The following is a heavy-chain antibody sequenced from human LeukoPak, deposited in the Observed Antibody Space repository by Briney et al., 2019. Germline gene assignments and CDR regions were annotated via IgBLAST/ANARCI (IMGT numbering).Heavy chain of an antibody. CDR2: INPSGGST. V-gene: IGHV1-46*01. CDR1: GYTFTSYY. D-gene: IGHD3-22*01. Sequence: ASVKVSCKASGYTFTSYYMHWVRQAPGQGLEWMGIINPSGGSTSYAQKFQGRVIMTRDTSTSTVYMELSSLRSEDTAVYYCAREGGYYYDSSGYREEDYWGQGTLVTVSS. J-gene: IGHJ4*02. CDR3: AREGGYYYDSSGYREEDY.